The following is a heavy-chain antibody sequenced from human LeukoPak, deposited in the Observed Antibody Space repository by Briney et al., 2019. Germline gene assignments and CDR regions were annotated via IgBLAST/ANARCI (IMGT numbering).Heavy chain of an antibody. J-gene: IGHJ4*02. Sequence: ASVKVSCKASGGTFSSYAISWVRQAPGQGLEWMGGIIPIFGTANYAQKFQGRVTITADESTSTAYMELSGLRSEDTAVYYCARDRGWAGYTYGFYYWGRGTLVTVSS. CDR3: ARDRGWAGYTYGFYY. CDR1: GGTFSSYA. D-gene: IGHD5-18*01. V-gene: IGHV1-69*13. CDR2: IIPIFGTA.